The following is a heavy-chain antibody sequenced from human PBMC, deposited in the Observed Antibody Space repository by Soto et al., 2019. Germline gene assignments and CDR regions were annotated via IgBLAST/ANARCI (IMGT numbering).Heavy chain of an antibody. Sequence: GGSLRLSCAASGFTFSSYAMSWVRQAPGKGLEWVSAISGSGGSTYYADSVKGRFTISRDNSKNTLYLQMNSLRAEDTAVYYCAKATVVVVAATLDFDYWGQGTLVTVSS. CDR1: GFTFSSYA. CDR3: AKATVVVVAATLDFDY. V-gene: IGHV3-23*01. D-gene: IGHD2-15*01. CDR2: ISGSGGST. J-gene: IGHJ4*02.